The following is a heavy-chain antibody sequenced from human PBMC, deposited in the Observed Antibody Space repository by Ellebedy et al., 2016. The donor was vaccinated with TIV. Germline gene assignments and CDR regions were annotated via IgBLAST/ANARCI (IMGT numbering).Heavy chain of an antibody. CDR3: ARLVDYYDSSGYLYYFDY. J-gene: IGHJ4*02. V-gene: IGHV5-51*01. CDR1: GYRFTSYW. D-gene: IGHD3-22*01. Sequence: PGGSLRLSCQVSGYRFTSYWIGRVRQMPGKGLEWMGIIYPGDFDTRYSPSFQSQVTISADKSITTAYLQWSSLKASDTAMYYCARLVDYYDSSGYLYYFDYWGQGILVTVSS. CDR2: IYPGDFDT.